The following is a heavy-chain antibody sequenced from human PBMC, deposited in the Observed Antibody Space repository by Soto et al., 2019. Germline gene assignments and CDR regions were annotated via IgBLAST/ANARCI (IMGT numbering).Heavy chain of an antibody. CDR3: AAPSDCSSTSCPSRRSSYYYYGMDV. CDR1: SHNSSNSS. D-gene: IGHD2-2*01. CDR2: IYPGDSDT. J-gene: IGHJ6*02. V-gene: IGHV5-51*01. Sequence: GSSRTVSRKGSSHNSSNSSIYCWRQMPGKRGECLGIIYPGDSDTRYSPSFQGQVTIAADKSISTAYLQRSSLKASDTAMYYCAAPSDCSSTSCPSRRSSYYYYGMDVWGQGTTGTVSS.